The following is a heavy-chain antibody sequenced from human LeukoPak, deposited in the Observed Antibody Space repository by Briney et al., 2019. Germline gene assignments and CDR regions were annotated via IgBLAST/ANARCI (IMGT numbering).Heavy chain of an antibody. D-gene: IGHD3-10*01. CDR1: GFTFSSYS. CDR2: ISSSSSYI. CDR3: AKDIGGSGIEDYYYGMDV. J-gene: IGHJ6*02. Sequence: GGSLRLSCAASGFTFSSYSMNWVRQAPGKGLEWVSSISSSSSYIYYADSVKGRFTISRDNAKNSLYLQMNSLRAEDTALYYCAKDIGGSGIEDYYYGMDVWGQGTTVTVSS. V-gene: IGHV3-21*04.